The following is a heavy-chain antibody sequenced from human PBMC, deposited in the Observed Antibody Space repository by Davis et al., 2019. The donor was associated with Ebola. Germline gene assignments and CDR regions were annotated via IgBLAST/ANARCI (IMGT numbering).Heavy chain of an antibody. D-gene: IGHD3-22*01. CDR3: AKGGVVVITPFDY. CDR2: ISGSGGST. CDR1: GFTFSSYA. Sequence: GESLKISCAASGFTFSSYAMSWVRQAPGKGLEWVSAISGSGGSTYYADSVKGRFTISRDNSKNTLYLQMNSLRAEDTAVYYCAKGGVVVITPFDYWGQGTLVTVSS. V-gene: IGHV3-23*01. J-gene: IGHJ4*02.